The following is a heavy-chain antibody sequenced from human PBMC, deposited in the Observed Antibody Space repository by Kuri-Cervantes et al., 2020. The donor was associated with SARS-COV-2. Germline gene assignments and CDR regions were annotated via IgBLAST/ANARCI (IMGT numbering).Heavy chain of an antibody. CDR3: AKEYSGSWGYGY. J-gene: IGHJ4*02. V-gene: IGHV3-30*18. D-gene: IGHD1-26*01. Sequence: GESLKISCAASGFTFSSYGMHWVRQAPGKGLEWVAVIAYDGSKKYYADAVKGRFTISRDNSKNSLYLQMNSLRAEDTAVYYCAKEYSGSWGYGYWGQGTLVTVSS. CDR1: GFTFSSYG. CDR2: IAYDGSKK.